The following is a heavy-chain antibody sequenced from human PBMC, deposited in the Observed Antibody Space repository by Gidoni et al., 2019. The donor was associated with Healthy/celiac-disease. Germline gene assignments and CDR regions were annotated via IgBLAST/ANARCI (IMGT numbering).Heavy chain of an antibody. D-gene: IGHD6-19*01. V-gene: IGHV3-30*18. CDR2: ISYDGSNK. Sequence: QVQLVESGGGVVQPGRSLRLSCTASGFTFSSYGMHWVRQAPGKGLEWVAVISYDGSNKYYADSVKVRFTISRDNSKNTLYLQMNSLRAEDTAVYYCAKTYSSGWWAPTPGYFDYWGQGTLVTVSS. CDR1: GFTFSSYG. J-gene: IGHJ4*02. CDR3: AKTYSSGWWAPTPGYFDY.